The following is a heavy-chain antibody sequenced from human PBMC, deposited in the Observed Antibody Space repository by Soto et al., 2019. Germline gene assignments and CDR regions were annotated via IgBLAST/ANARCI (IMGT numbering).Heavy chain of an antibody. J-gene: IGHJ6*02. CDR1: GGTFASYS. V-gene: IGHV1-69*06. CDR3: ARDPVDLFGYMDV. CDR2: IIPLLKTV. Sequence: QEELVQSGAEVKKPGSSVNVSCKASGGTFASYSITWVRQAPGQRLEWMGEIIPLLKTVNYAQKFQGRGTITGDRSTSTVYVALSRLRSDDTAVYYCARDPVDLFGYMDVWGHGTTVTVS. D-gene: IGHD6-25*01.